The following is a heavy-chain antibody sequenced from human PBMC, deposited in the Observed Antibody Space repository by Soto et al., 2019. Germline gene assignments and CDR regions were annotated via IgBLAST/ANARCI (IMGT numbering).Heavy chain of an antibody. CDR1: GGSISSGGYY. CDR2: IYYSGST. J-gene: IGHJ6*02. Sequence: PSETLSLTCTVSGGSISSGGYYWSWIRQHPGKGLEWIGYIYYSGSTYYNPSLKSRVTISVDTSKNQFSLKLSSVTAADTAVYYCARDQVVVAEGWYYYYGMDVWGQGTTVTVSS. CDR3: ARDQVVVAEGWYYYYGMDV. V-gene: IGHV4-31*03. D-gene: IGHD6-19*01.